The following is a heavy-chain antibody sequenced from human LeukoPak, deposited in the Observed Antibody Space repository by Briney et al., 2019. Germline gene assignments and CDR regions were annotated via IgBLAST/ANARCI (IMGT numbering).Heavy chain of an antibody. J-gene: IGHJ4*02. CDR1: GFTFSSYW. Sequence: GGSLRLSCAASGFTFSSYWMSWVRQAPGKGLEWVTNIKPDGSEKYYVDSVKGRFTISRDNAKNSLFLQMNSLRAEDTALYYCARDTVGVTDYWGQGTLVTVSS. V-gene: IGHV3-7*01. CDR3: ARDTVGVTDY. D-gene: IGHD1-26*01. CDR2: IKPDGSEK.